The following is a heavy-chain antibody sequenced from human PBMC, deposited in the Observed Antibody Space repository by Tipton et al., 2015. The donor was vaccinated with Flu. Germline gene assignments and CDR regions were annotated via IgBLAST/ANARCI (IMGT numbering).Heavy chain of an antibody. J-gene: IGHJ5*01. V-gene: IGHV3-66*02. CDR2: IYRGGTT. CDR1: GFTVSSKY. CDR3: AREPAVRGSGWYDS. Sequence: SLRLSCAVSGFTVSSKYMGWVRQAPGKGLQWVSVIYRGGTTYVADSVKGRCTIYRDNSKHTLYLQWNSLTTEDTAVYYCAREPAVRGSGWYDSWGQGTLVTVSS. D-gene: IGHD3-10*01.